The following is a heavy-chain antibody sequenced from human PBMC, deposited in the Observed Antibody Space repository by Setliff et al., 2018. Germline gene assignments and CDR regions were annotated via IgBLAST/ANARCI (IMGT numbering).Heavy chain of an antibody. Sequence: ASVKVSCKASGYTFTSYDINWVRQATGQGLEWMGWMNPNSGNTGYAQKFQSRVTITTDESTSTAYMELSSLRSEDTAVYYCARDLGYYDSSGYYEGWGQGTLVTV. J-gene: IGHJ4*02. CDR2: MNPNSGNT. CDR1: GYTFTSYD. CDR3: ARDLGYYDSSGYYEG. D-gene: IGHD3-22*01. V-gene: IGHV1-8*01.